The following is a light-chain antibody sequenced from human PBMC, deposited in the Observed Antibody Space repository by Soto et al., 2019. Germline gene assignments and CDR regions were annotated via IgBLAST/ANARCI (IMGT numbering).Light chain of an antibody. CDR3: QQYGSSPL. CDR2: LGS. CDR1: QSLLHSNGYNY. V-gene: IGKV2-28*01. J-gene: IGKJ3*01. Sequence: DIVMTQSPLSLPVTPGEPASISCRSSQSLLHSNGYNYLDWYLQKPGQSPQLLIYLGSNRASGVPDRFSGSGSGTDFTLTISRLEPEDFAVYYCQQYGSSPLFGPGTKVDIK.